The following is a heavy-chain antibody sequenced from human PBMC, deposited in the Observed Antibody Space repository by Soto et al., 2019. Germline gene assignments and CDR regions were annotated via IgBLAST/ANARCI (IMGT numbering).Heavy chain of an antibody. CDR2: INHSGST. Sequence: SETLSLTCAVYGGSFSGYYWSWIRQPPGKGLEWIGEINHSGSTNYNPSLKSRVTISVDTSKNQFSLKLSSVTAADTAVYYCARGRRDDYVWGSSLKNWFDPWGQGTLVT. V-gene: IGHV4-34*01. CDR1: GGSFSGYY. J-gene: IGHJ5*02. CDR3: ARGRRDDYVWGSSLKNWFDP. D-gene: IGHD3-16*01.